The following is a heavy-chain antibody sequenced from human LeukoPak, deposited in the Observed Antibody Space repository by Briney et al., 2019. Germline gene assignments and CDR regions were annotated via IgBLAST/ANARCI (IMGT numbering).Heavy chain of an antibody. J-gene: IGHJ4*02. CDR3: ARGYYDMDY. D-gene: IGHD3-9*01. CDR2: ISSGSSYI. V-gene: IGHV3-21*01. CDR1: GFSFSSYA. Sequence: GGSLRLSCAASGFSFSSYAMNWVRQPPGKGLEWVSTISSGSSYIYYADSVKGRFTISRDNAENSLYLQMNSLRAEDTAVYYWARGYYDMDYWGQGTLVTVSS.